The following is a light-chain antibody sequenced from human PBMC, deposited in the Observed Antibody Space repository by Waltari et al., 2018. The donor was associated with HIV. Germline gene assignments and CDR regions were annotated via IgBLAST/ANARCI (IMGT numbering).Light chain of an antibody. J-gene: IGLJ2*01. V-gene: IGLV1-47*01. CDR3: AAWDDSLNGVV. CDR2: KNN. Sequence: QSVLTQSPSASGTPGQRVIISCSGSSSNIGGRNYVNWYQLLPGTAPKLLIYKNNQRPSGVPVRFSGSTSGTSASLAISGLRSEDEADYYCAAWDDSLNGVVFGGGTKLTVL. CDR1: SSNIGGRNY.